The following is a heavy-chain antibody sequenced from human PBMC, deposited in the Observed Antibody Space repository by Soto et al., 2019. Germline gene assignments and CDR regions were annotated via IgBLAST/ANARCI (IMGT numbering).Heavy chain of an antibody. Sequence: PWGPRRLSCVASGFIFDDYYMNWIRQTPGKGLEWVSYISISGSDANSADSLKGRFSISRENDKNAVYLQMNRLSAEDTAIYYCVRVRRFFEWFDWGEGTLVNVSS. V-gene: IGHV3-11*06. CDR2: ISISGSDA. CDR3: VRVRRFFEWFD. CDR1: GFIFDDYY. J-gene: IGHJ1*01. D-gene: IGHD3-3*01.